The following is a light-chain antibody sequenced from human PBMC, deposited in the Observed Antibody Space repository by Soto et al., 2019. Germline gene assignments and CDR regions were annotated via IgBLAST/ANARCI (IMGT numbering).Light chain of an antibody. CDR3: HQFYTFPYA. CDR2: LSS. J-gene: IGKJ2*01. CDR1: HDLLFSSKNKNY. Sequence: DIVVTQSPDSLAVSLGERATINCTSSHDLLFSSKNKNYLAWYRQKPGQPPQLLNYLSSTRGSGAPDRFIGIGSGTNVTLTMRCLEAEDVTVYICHQFYTFPYAFGQGT. V-gene: IGKV4-1*01.